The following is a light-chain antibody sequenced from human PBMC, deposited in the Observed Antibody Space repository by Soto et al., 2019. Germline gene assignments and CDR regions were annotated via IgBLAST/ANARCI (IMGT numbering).Light chain of an antibody. Sequence: QSALTQPPSASGSPGQSVTISCTGTSRDVGAYNYVSWYQLHPAKAPKVIIYDVSKRPSGVPDRFSGSKSGNTAFLTVSGLQAEDEADYYCGSHAGSSAVFGGGTKVTVL. CDR1: SRDVGAYNY. CDR3: GSHAGSSAV. CDR2: DVS. V-gene: IGLV2-8*01. J-gene: IGLJ2*01.